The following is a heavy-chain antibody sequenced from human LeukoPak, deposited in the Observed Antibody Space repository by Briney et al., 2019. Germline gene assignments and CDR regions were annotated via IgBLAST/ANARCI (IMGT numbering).Heavy chain of an antibody. D-gene: IGHD3-22*01. Sequence: GGSLRLSCAASGFTFNTYTTNWVRQAPGKGLEWVSCISSSSGDIVYADSVRGRFTISRDNAKNSLYLEMNSLRAEDTAVYYCARRYYYDSSVYYPLDHWGQGTLVTVSP. CDR2: ISSSSGDI. CDR1: GFTFNTYT. J-gene: IGHJ4*02. CDR3: ARRYYYDSSVYYPLDH. V-gene: IGHV3-21*01.